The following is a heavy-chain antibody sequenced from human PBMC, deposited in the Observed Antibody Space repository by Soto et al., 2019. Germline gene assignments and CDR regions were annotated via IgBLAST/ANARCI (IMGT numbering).Heavy chain of an antibody. Sequence: ETLSLTCAVYGGSFSGYYWSWIRQPPGKGLEWIGEINHSGSTNYNPSLKSRVTISVDTSKNQFSLKLSSVTAADTAVYYCARGSHITMIVVVTQPLDYWGQGTQVTVSS. CDR1: GGSFSGYY. J-gene: IGHJ4*02. CDR2: INHSGST. D-gene: IGHD3-22*01. CDR3: ARGSHITMIVVVTQPLDY. V-gene: IGHV4-34*01.